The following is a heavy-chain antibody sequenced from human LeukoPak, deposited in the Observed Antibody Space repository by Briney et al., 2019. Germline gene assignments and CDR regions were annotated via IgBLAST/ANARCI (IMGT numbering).Heavy chain of an antibody. CDR2: LNPNSGGT. Sequence: GASVKVSCKACGYTFTGYYMHWVRQAPGQGHEFMGCLNPNSGGTNYAQKCQRRVTMTRDTSISTDYMELSWLRSDDTAAYFFQAEGGIRYFDWLFTPHDYWGQGTLVTVSS. D-gene: IGHD3-9*01. V-gene: IGHV1-2*02. J-gene: IGHJ4*02. CDR3: QAEGGIRYFDWLFTPHDY. CDR1: GYTFTGYY.